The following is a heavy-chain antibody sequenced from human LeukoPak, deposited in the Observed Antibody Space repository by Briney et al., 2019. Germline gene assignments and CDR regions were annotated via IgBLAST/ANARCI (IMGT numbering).Heavy chain of an antibody. D-gene: IGHD5-18*01. CDR2: INSDGSST. V-gene: IGHV3-74*01. Sequence: GGSLRLSCAASGFTFSSYWMHWVRQAPGKGLVWVSRINSDGSSTSYADSVKGRFTISRDNAKSTLYLQMNSLRAEDTAVYYCASLLYSYGSWEFFDYWGQGTLVTVSS. CDR1: GFTFSSYW. CDR3: ASLLYSYGSWEFFDY. J-gene: IGHJ4*02.